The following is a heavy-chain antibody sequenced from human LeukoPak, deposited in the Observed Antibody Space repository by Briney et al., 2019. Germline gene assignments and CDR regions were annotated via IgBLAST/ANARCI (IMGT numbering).Heavy chain of an antibody. CDR3: ARDGSGWKFDY. CDR1: GGSISSYY. D-gene: IGHD6-19*01. V-gene: IGHV3-21*01. J-gene: IGHJ4*02. Sequence: ETLSLTCTVSGGSISSYYWSWIRQPPGKGLEWVSSISSSSSYIYYADSVKGRFTISRDNAKNSLYLQMNSLRAEDTAVYYCARDGSGWKFDYWGQGTLVTASS. CDR2: ISSSSSYI.